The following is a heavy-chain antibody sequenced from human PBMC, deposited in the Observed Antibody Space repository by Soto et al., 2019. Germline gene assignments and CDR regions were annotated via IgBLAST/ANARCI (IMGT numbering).Heavy chain of an antibody. J-gene: IGHJ5*02. V-gene: IGHV3-23*01. CDR1: GFSFSSYA. Sequence: GGCPRLSCAASGFSFSSYAMSWVRQAPGKGLEWVSAISGSGDSRYYADSVKGRFTISRDNSKNTLNLQMSGLRADDTAVYYCAKDPSYDFWSGDWFDPWGQGTLVTVSS. D-gene: IGHD3-3*01. CDR3: AKDPSYDFWSGDWFDP. CDR2: ISGSGDSR.